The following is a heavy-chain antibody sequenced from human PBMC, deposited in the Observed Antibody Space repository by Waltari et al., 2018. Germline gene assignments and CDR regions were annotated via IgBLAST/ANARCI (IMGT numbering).Heavy chain of an antibody. Sequence: QVQLVQSGAEVKKPGSSVKVSCKASGGTFSSYAISWVRQAPGQGLEWMGGSIPIFGTANDAQKFQGRVTITADESTSTAYMELSSLRSEDTAVYYCATTREGGDYAYFDYWGQGTLVTVSS. CDR1: GGTFSSYA. V-gene: IGHV1-69*01. CDR2: SIPIFGTA. D-gene: IGHD4-17*01. J-gene: IGHJ4*02. CDR3: ATTREGGDYAYFDY.